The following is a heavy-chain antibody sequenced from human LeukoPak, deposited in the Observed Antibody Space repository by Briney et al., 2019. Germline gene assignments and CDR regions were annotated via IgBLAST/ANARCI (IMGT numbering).Heavy chain of an antibody. D-gene: IGHD5-18*01. CDR1: GGTFSSYA. Sequence: GASVKVSCKASGGTFSSYAISWVRQAPGQGLEWMGGIIPIFGTANYAQKLQGRVTMTTDTSTSTAYMELRSLRSDDTAVYYCARDRWGRGIQLRFDPWGQGTLVTVSS. J-gene: IGHJ5*02. CDR3: ARDRWGRGIQLRFDP. CDR2: IIPIFGTA. V-gene: IGHV1-69*05.